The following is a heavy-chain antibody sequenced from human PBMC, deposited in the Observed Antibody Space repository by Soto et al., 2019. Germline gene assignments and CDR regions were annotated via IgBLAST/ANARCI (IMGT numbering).Heavy chain of an antibody. J-gene: IGHJ4*02. CDR2: IKQDGSEK. D-gene: IGHD6-19*01. V-gene: IGHV3-7*01. CDR3: ARLFRWLADY. CDR1: GFTFTNYW. Sequence: EVQLVESGGGLVQPGGSLRLSCAASGFTFTNYWMSWVRQAPGKGLEWVANIKQDGSEKYYVDSVKGRFTISRDNAKNSLYLQMNRLRAEDTAVYYCARLFRWLADYWGQGTRVTVSS.